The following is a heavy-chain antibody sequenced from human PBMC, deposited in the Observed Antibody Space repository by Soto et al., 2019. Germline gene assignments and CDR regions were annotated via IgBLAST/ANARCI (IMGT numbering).Heavy chain of an antibody. CDR3: ARGSGGSYSTYNFDY. CDR1: GGSISSGGYY. Sequence: PSETLSLTCIVSGGSISSGGYYWSWIRQHPGKGLEWIGYIYYSGSTYYNPSLKSRVTISVDTSKNQFSLKLSSVTAADTAVYYCARGSGGSYSTYNFDYWGQGTLVTVSS. V-gene: IGHV4-31*03. J-gene: IGHJ4*02. CDR2: IYYSGST. D-gene: IGHD2-15*01.